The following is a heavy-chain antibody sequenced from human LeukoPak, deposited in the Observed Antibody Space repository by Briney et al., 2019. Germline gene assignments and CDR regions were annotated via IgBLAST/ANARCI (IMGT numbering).Heavy chain of an antibody. V-gene: IGHV4-38-2*01. CDR2: IYPGGTT. J-gene: IGHJ4*02. CDR3: ARRIASAMTGFDY. CDR1: GYSVSSAHY. Sequence: KPSQTLSLTCAVSGYSVSSAHYWGWIRQPPGEGREWIGTIYPGGTTYYNPSLGSRITISIDASKNHFSLRLSSVTTADTAVYYCARRIASAMTGFDYWGQGALVAVSS. D-gene: IGHD6-13*01.